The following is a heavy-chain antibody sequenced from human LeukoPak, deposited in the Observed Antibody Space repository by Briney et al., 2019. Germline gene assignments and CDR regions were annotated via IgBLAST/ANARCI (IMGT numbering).Heavy chain of an antibody. V-gene: IGHV1-18*01. CDR3: ARRNPSIAAAVDY. CDR2: ISAYNGNT. J-gene: IGHJ4*02. D-gene: IGHD6-13*01. Sequence: ASVKCSSKASGYAFTSYGISWVRHAPGQGLDWMGWISAYNGNTNYAQKLQGRVTMTTDTSTSTAYMELRSLRADDTAVYYCARRNPSIAAAVDYWGQGTLVTVSS. CDR1: GYAFTSYG.